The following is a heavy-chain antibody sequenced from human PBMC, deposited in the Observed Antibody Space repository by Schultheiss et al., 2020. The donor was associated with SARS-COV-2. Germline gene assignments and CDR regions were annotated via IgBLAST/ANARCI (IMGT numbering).Heavy chain of an antibody. Sequence: GGSLRLSCAASGFPFSSYGMHWVRQAPGKGLEWVAVIWYDGSNKYYADSVKGRFTISRDNSKNTLYLQMNSLRAEDTAVYYCARDTGYYDSSGSIDYWGQGTLVTVSS. CDR1: GFPFSSYG. CDR3: ARDTGYYDSSGSIDY. J-gene: IGHJ4*02. D-gene: IGHD3-22*01. V-gene: IGHV3-33*08. CDR2: IWYDGSNK.